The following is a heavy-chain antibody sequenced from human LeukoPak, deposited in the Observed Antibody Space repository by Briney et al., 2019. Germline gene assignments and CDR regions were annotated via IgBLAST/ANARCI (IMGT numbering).Heavy chain of an antibody. J-gene: IGHJ4*02. CDR2: ISGDGGST. D-gene: IGHD6-19*01. CDR1: GFIFDNYA. Sequence: RPGGSLRLSCAAPGFIFDNYAIHWVRQAPGKGLEWVSLISGDGGSTFYADSVRGRFTISRDNTRKSLSLQMSSLRSEDTALYYCARESETSGWYDYWGQGTLVTVSS. V-gene: IGHV3-43*02. CDR3: ARESETSGWYDY.